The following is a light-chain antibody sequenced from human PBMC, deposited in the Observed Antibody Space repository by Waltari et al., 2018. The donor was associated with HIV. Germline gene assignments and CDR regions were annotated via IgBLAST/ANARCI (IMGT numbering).Light chain of an antibody. CDR3: QTYDSSLSGSVV. J-gene: IGLJ2*01. CDR2: GN. CDR1: STNIGASFD. Sequence: QSVLTQPPSVSGAPGQTVTIPCTGSSTNIGASFDGHWYQQIPGKAPKPRRSGNNRPSGVPDRFSGSKSGTSASLAITGLQAEDEADYYCQTYDSSLSGSVVFGGGTKLTVL. V-gene: IGLV1-40*01.